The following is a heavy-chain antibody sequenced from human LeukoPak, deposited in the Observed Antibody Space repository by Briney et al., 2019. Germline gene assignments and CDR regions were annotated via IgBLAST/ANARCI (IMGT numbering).Heavy chain of an antibody. CDR2: VYYDGST. CDR3: ARRTSPHGFDI. V-gene: IGHV4-39*01. Sequence: PSETLSLTCTVSGGSISGSSYYWGWIRQPPGKGLKWIGSVYYDGSTYYNPSLKSRVAISVDTSNNQFSLKVNSVSAADTAIYFCARRTSPHGFDIWGQGTMVTVSS. D-gene: IGHD1-14*01. CDR1: GGSISGSSYY. J-gene: IGHJ3*02.